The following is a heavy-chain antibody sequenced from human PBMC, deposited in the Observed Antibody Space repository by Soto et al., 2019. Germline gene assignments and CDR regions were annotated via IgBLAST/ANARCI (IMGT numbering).Heavy chain of an antibody. CDR1: GGSFSGYY. CDR3: AGSYYHYMDV. J-gene: IGHJ6*03. Sequence: SETLSLTCAVYGGSFSGYYWSWIRQPPGKGLEWIGEINHSGSTNYNPSLKSRVTISVDTSKNQFSLKLSSVTAADTAVYYCAGSYYHYMDVWGKGTTVTVS. V-gene: IGHV4-34*01. CDR2: INHSGST.